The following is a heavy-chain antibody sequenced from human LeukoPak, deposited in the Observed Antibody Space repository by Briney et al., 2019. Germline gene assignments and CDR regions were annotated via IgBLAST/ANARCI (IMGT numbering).Heavy chain of an antibody. D-gene: IGHD4-23*01. CDR3: ARAHRTVAHYFDY. CDR1: GGSISSGGYS. CDR2: IYHSGST. V-gene: IGHV4-30-2*01. Sequence: SQTLSLTCAVSGGSISSGGYSWSCIRQPPGKGLEWIGYIYHSGSTYYNPSLKSRVTISVDRSKNQFSVKLRSVTAADTAVYYCARAHRTVAHYFDYWGQGTLVTVSS. J-gene: IGHJ4*02.